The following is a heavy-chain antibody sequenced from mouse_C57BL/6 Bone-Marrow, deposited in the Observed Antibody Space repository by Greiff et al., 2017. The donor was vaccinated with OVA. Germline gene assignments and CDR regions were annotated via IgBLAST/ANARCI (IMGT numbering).Heavy chain of an antibody. V-gene: IGHV14-4*01. CDR3: TTFITTVVATPYYAMDY. CDR2: IDPENGDT. CDR1: GFNIKDDY. Sequence: VQLQQSGAELVRPGASVKLSCTASGFNIKDDYMHWVKQRPEQGLEWIGWIDPENGDTEYASKFQGKATITADTSSNTAYLQLSSLTSEDTAVYYCTTFITTVVATPYYAMDYWGQGTSDTVSS. J-gene: IGHJ4*01. D-gene: IGHD1-1*01.